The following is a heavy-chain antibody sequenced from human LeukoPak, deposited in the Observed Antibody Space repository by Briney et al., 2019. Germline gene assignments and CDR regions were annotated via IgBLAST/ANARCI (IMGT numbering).Heavy chain of an antibody. Sequence: PGGSLRLSCAASGFTFSSYSMNWVRQAPGKGLEWVSSISSSSSYIYYADSVKGRFTISRDNAKNSLYLQMNSLRAEDTAVYYCARDCILRPWLSSRGDAFDIWGQGTMVTVSS. CDR3: ARDCILRPWLSSRGDAFDI. CDR2: ISSSSSYI. J-gene: IGHJ3*02. CDR1: GFTFSSYS. D-gene: IGHD3-16*02. V-gene: IGHV3-21*01.